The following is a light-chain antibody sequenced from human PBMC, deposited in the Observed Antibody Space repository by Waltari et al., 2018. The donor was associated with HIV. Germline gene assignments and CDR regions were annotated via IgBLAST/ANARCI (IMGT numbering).Light chain of an antibody. CDR2: EVS. CDR1: SGAVGGYNY. J-gene: IGLJ1*01. CDR3: NSYVGSNNYI. Sequence: QSALTQPPSASGSPGQSDPIPSPGTSGAVGGYNYVSWYQHHPGKAPKLMIYEVSQRPSGVPDRFSGSKSGNTASLTVSGLQAEDEADYYCNSYVGSNNYIFGTGTKVTVL. V-gene: IGLV2-8*01.